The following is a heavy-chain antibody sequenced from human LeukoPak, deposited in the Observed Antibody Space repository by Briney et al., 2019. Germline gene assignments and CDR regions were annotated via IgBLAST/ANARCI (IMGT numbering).Heavy chain of an antibody. Sequence: PGGSLRLSCAASGFTFSSYSMNWVRQAPGKGLEWVSSISSSSSYIYYADSVKGRFTISRDNAKNSLYLQMNSLRAEDTAVYYCATLCGPYQPNNWFDPWGQGTLVTVSS. CDR1: GFTFSSYS. V-gene: IGHV3-21*01. CDR3: ATLCGPYQPNNWFDP. CDR2: ISSSSSYI. J-gene: IGHJ5*02. D-gene: IGHD2-2*01.